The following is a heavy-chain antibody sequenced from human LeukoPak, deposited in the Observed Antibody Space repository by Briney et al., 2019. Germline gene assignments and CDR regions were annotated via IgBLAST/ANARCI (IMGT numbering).Heavy chain of an antibody. CDR3: ARGRYGGNSGAAFDI. D-gene: IGHD4-23*01. Sequence: ASVKVSCKASGYTFTIYYMHWVRQAPAQGLEWMGIINPSVGSTSYAQKFQGRVTMTRDTSTSTVYMELSSLRSEDTAVYYCARGRYGGNSGAAFDIWGQGTMVTVSS. V-gene: IGHV1-46*01. CDR2: INPSVGST. J-gene: IGHJ3*02. CDR1: GYTFTIYY.